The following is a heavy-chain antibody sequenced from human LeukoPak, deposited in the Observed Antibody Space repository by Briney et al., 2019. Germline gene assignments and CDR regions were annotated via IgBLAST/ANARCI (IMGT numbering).Heavy chain of an antibody. J-gene: IGHJ3*02. CDR1: GFTFSSYA. V-gene: IGHV3-23*01. D-gene: IGHD3-22*01. Sequence: GGSLRLSCAASGFTFSSYAMSWVRQAPGKGLEWVSAISGSGGSTYYADSVKGRFTISRDNSKNTLYLQMNSLRAEDTAVYYCAKDSSYYYDSSGYSNDAFDIWGQGTMVTVSS. CDR2: ISGSGGST. CDR3: AKDSSYYYDSSGYSNDAFDI.